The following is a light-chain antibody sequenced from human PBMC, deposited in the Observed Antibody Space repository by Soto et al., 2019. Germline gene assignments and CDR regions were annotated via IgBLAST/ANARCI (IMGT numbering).Light chain of an antibody. CDR1: QSVSSSY. CDR2: GAS. V-gene: IGKV3-20*01. J-gene: IGKJ4*01. CDR3: QQYSSSPWT. Sequence: EIVLTQSPATLSLSPGERATLSCRASQSVSSSYLAWYQQKPGQAPRLLIYGASSRATGIPDRFSGSGSGTDFTLTISRLEPEDFAVYYCQQYSSSPWTFGGGTKVDIK.